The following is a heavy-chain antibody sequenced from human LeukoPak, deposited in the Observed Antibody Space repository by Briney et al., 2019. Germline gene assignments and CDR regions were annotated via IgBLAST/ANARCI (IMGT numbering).Heavy chain of an antibody. CDR2: IYHSGST. D-gene: IGHD2-15*01. CDR3: ARRIGVVAATGYFDL. V-gene: IGHV4-38-2*01. J-gene: IGHJ2*01. CDR1: GYSISSGYY. Sequence: SETLSLTCAVSGYSISSGYYWGWIRQPPGKGLEWIGSIYHSGSTYYNPSLKSRVAISVDTSKNQFSLKLSSVTAADTAVYYCARRIGVVAATGYFDLWGRGTLVTVSS.